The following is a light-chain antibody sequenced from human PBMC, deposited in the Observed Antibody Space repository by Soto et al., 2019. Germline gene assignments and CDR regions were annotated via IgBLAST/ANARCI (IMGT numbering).Light chain of an antibody. CDR2: EVS. Sequence: QSVLTQPPSASGSPGQSVTISCTGTSSDVDDNNYVSWYQQHPGKAPKLMIYEVSKRPSGVPDRFSGSKSGNTASLTVSGLQAEDEADYYCSSYAGSNHTYVFGTGTKVTVL. V-gene: IGLV2-8*01. CDR3: SSYAGSNHTYV. CDR1: SSDVDDNNY. J-gene: IGLJ1*01.